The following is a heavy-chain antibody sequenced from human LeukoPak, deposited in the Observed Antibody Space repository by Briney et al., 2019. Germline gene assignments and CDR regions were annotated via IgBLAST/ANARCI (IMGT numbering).Heavy chain of an antibody. D-gene: IGHD5-18*01. CDR3: ARGNTAMVT. CDR2: ISIDGALT. Sequence: PGGSLRLSCAASGFTFSTYWTHCARRAAGKGRVSVLRISIDGALTTYADSVTGRLTTATDNAKHTMYLQTNSLRAEDTAVYYCARGNTAMVTWGEGTLVTVSS. J-gene: IGHJ4*02. V-gene: IGHV3-74*01. CDR1: GFTFSTYW.